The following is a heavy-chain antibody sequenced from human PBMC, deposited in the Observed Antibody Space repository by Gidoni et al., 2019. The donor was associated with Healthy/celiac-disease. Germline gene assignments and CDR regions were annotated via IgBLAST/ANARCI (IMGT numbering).Heavy chain of an antibody. Sequence: APGKGLEWVSYISSSSSTIYYADSMKGRFTVSRDNAKNSLYLQMNSLRDEDTAVYYCARDHCGGDCYSFAFDIWGQGTMVTVSS. J-gene: IGHJ3*02. D-gene: IGHD2-21*02. V-gene: IGHV3-48*02. CDR2: ISSSSSTI. CDR3: ARDHCGGDCYSFAFDI.